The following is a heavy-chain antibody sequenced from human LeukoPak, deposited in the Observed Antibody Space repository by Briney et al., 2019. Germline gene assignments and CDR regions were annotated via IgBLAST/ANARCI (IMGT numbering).Heavy chain of an antibody. CDR1: GGSISSYY. J-gene: IGHJ3*02. Sequence: SETLSLTCTASGGSISSYYWSWIRQPPGKGLEWIGYIYYSGSTNYNPSLKSRVTISVDTSKNQFSLKLSSVTAADTAVYYCARNLFGSFDAFDIWGQGTMVTVSS. CDR3: ARNLFGSFDAFDI. CDR2: IYYSGST. V-gene: IGHV4-59*01. D-gene: IGHD3-10*01.